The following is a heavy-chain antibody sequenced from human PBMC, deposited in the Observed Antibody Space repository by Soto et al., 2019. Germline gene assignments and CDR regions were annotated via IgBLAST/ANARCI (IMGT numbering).Heavy chain of an antibody. CDR3: ARWGTTGGLDV. D-gene: IGHD3-16*01. CDR2: TSYDGSDK. CDR1: GFTFRSYV. V-gene: IGHV3-30*19. J-gene: IGHJ1*01. Sequence: QVQLVESGGGVVQPGTSLRVSCVGSGFTFRSYVIHWVRQAPGKGLEWVALTSYDGSDKYYGDCVRGRFTISRDNSRNTVHLQMASLSLEATALYSCARWGTTGGLDVWGQGTLVSVSS.